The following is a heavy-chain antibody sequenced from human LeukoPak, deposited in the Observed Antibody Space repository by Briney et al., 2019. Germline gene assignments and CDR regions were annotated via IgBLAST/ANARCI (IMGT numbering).Heavy chain of an antibody. CDR3: AKDSSMIRGYFDY. Sequence: PGGSLRLSCAVSGFTFNNYAMSWVRQAPGKGLEWVSAISGSGGSTYYADSVKGRFTISRDNSKNTLYLQMNSLRAEDTAVYYCAKDSSMIRGYFDYWGQGILVTVSS. V-gene: IGHV3-23*01. CDR2: ISGSGGST. D-gene: IGHD3-22*01. CDR1: GFTFNNYA. J-gene: IGHJ4*02.